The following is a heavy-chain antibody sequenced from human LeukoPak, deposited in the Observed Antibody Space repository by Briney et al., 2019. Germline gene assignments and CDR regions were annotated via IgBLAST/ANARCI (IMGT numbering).Heavy chain of an antibody. Sequence: SETLSLTCAVYGGSFSGYYWSWIRQPPGKGLVGIGEINHSGSTNYNPSLKSRVTISVDTSKNQFSLKLSSVTAADTAVYYCARAFFWSGYYYFDYWGQGTLVTVSS. V-gene: IGHV4-34*01. CDR2: INHSGST. CDR3: ARAFFWSGYYYFDY. CDR1: GGSFSGYY. J-gene: IGHJ4*02. D-gene: IGHD3-3*01.